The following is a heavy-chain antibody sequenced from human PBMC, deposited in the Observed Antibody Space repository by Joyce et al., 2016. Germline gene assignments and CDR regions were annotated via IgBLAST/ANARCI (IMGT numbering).Heavy chain of an antibody. V-gene: IGHV3-30*03. J-gene: IGHJ4*02. CDR2: ISYDGNTR. D-gene: IGHD1-26*01. CDR1: GFTFTTYG. CDR3: SRYFGSYYSAIDY. Sequence: QVQLVESGGGVVQPGGSLRLSCATSGFTFTTYGFHWVRQAPGRGLEWVGLISYDGNTRFYADSVKGRFSISRDDSKSALYLEMNSLRVEDTALYYCSRYFGSYYSAIDYWGQGTLVTVSS.